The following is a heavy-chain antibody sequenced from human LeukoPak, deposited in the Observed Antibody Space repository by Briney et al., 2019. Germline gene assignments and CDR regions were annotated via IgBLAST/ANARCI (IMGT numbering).Heavy chain of an antibody. CDR2: INPNSGGT. V-gene: IGHV1-2*02. Sequence: GASVKVSCKASGYTFTDNHMYWIRQAPGQGSECMGWINPNSGGTNYAQKFQGRITMTRDTSISTAYMELSRLTSDDTAIYFCTRELGRNAFDIWGQGTMVTVSP. CDR3: TRELGRNAFDI. D-gene: IGHD7-27*01. J-gene: IGHJ3*02. CDR1: GYTFTDNH.